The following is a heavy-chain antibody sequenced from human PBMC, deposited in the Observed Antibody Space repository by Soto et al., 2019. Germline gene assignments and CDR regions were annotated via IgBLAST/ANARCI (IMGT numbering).Heavy chain of an antibody. V-gene: IGHV3-11*06. D-gene: IGHD4-4*01. Sequence: GGSLRLSCTASGFTFSNYYMSWIRQAPGKGLEWISYISSASDYSTYADSVKGRFTISRDNAKNSLYLQLNNVRPDDTALYFCARHDYSNEHWFDTWGLGTAVTVSS. CDR1: GFTFSNYY. J-gene: IGHJ5*02. CDR3: ARHDYSNEHWFDT. CDR2: ISSASDYS.